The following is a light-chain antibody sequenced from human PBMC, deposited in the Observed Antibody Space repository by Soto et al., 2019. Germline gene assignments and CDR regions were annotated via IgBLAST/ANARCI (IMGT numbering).Light chain of an antibody. CDR2: TDS. J-gene: IGLJ2*01. V-gene: IGLV1-44*01. CDR3: ATWDDSLNAVV. Sequence: QSVLTQPPSASGTPGQRVTISCSGSSSNIGSDSVNWYQQLPGTAPKLLIYTDSQRPSGVSDRFSGSKSGSSASLAISGLQSEDEATYYCATWDDSLNAVVFGGGTKVTVL. CDR1: SSNIGSDS.